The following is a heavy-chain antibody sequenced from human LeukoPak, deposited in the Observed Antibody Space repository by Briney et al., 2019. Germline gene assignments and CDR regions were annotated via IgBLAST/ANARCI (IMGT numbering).Heavy chain of an antibody. V-gene: IGHV3-48*01. Sequence: GGSLRLSCAASGFTFSSYSMNWVRQAPGKGLEWVSYISSSSSTIYYADSVKGRFTISRDNSKNTLYLQMGSLRPEDMAVYYCARDGGDIVVVTASYYYMDVWGKGTTVTVSS. CDR1: GFTFSSYS. CDR3: ARDGGDIVVVTASYYYMDV. J-gene: IGHJ6*03. D-gene: IGHD2-21*02. CDR2: ISSSSSTI.